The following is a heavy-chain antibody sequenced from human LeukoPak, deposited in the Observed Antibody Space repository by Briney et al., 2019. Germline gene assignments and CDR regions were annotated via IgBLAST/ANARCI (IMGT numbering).Heavy chain of an antibody. CDR2: MNPNSGNT. V-gene: IGHV1-8*01. Sequence: GASVKVSCKASGYTFTSYDINWVRQATGHGREWMGWMNPNSGNTGYAQKFQGRVTMTRNTSISTAYMELSSLRSEDTAVYYCARVHYYDSSGYYYPHFDYWGQGTLVTVSS. D-gene: IGHD3-22*01. CDR3: ARVHYYDSSGYYYPHFDY. CDR1: GYTFTSYD. J-gene: IGHJ4*02.